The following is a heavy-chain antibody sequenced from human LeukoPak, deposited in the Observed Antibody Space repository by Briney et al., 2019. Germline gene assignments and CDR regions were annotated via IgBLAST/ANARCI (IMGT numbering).Heavy chain of an antibody. CDR3: AKDTYYYGSGSYYNGIDY. J-gene: IGHJ4*02. Sequence: PSQTLSLTCAISGDSVSSNSAAWNWIRQSPSRGLEWLGRTYYRSKWYNDYAVSVKSRITINQDTSKNQFSLQLNSVTPEDTAVYYCAKDTYYYGSGSYYNGIDYWGQGTLVTVSS. D-gene: IGHD3-10*01. CDR2: TYYRSKWYN. CDR1: GDSVSSNSAA. V-gene: IGHV6-1*01.